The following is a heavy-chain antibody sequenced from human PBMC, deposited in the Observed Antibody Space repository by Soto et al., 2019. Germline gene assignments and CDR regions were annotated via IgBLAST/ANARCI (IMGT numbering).Heavy chain of an antibody. D-gene: IGHD5-12*01. Sequence: GGSLRLSCLASGFTFSDFAMTWVRHVPGRGLEWVASLDGAGGSTYYAESVKGRFTISRDNSKNTLYLQMNSLRAEDTAVYYCAKKEVSLGSGYDSNPYYYYGMDVWGQGTTVTVSS. CDR2: LDGAGGST. CDR3: AKKEVSLGSGYDSNPYYYYGMDV. CDR1: GFTFSDFA. J-gene: IGHJ6*02. V-gene: IGHV3-23*01.